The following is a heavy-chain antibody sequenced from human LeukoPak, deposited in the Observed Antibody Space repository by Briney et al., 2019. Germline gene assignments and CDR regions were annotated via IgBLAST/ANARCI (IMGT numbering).Heavy chain of an antibody. CDR1: GYIFTSYD. CDR2: MNPNSGNT. D-gene: IGHD3-16*01. J-gene: IGHJ6*02. V-gene: IGHV1-8*01. CDR3: ARGPSSLGYGLDV. Sequence: ASVKVSCKASGYIFTSYDINWVRQATGQGLEWMGWMNPNSGNTGYAPKFQGRVTMTTNTSINTAYMELSSLTSEDTAVYYCARGPSSLGYGLDVWGQGTTVTVSS.